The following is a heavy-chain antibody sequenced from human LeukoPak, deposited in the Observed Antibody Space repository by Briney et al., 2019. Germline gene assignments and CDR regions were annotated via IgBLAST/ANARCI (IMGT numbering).Heavy chain of an antibody. D-gene: IGHD3-22*01. CDR2: ISSSSSYT. CDR1: GXTFSDYY. Sequence: PGGSLRLSWAASGXTFSDYYMSWIRQAPGKGLEWVSYISSSSSYTNYADSVKGRFTISRDNAKNSLYLQMNSLRAEDTAVYYCAREEVIYYYDSSGYYPDYWGQGTLVTVSS. V-gene: IGHV3-11*06. CDR3: AREEVIYYYDSSGYYPDY. J-gene: IGHJ4*02.